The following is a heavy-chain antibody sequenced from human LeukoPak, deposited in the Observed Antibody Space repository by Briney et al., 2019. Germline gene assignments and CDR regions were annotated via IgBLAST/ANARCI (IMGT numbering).Heavy chain of an antibody. V-gene: IGHV1-69*05. D-gene: IGHD2-15*01. Sequence: GSSVKVCCKAAGGTFSSYAISWVRQAPGQGLELMGGIIPIFGTANYAQKFQGRVTITTDESTRKAYMELSSLRSEDTAVYYCARARLLLMTPNWFDPWGQGTLVTVSS. CDR1: GGTFSSYA. J-gene: IGHJ5*02. CDR3: ARARLLLMTPNWFDP. CDR2: IIPIFGTA.